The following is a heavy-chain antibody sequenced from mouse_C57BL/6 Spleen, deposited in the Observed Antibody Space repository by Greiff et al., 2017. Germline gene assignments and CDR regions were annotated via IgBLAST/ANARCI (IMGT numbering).Heavy chain of an antibody. V-gene: IGHV1-69*01. CDR2: IAPSDSYT. J-gene: IGHJ4*01. D-gene: IGHD4-1*01. CDR1: GYTFTSYW. Sequence: QVQLQQPGAELVMPGASVKLSCKASGYTFTSYWMHWVKQRPGQGLEWIGEIAPSDSYTNYNQQFKGKSTLTVDKSSSTAYMQLSSLTSEDSAVYYCARDGTGPYARDYWGQGTSVTVSS. CDR3: ARDGTGPYARDY.